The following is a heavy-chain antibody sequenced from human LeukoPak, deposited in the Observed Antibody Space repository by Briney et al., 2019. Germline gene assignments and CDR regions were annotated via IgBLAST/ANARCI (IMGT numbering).Heavy chain of an antibody. J-gene: IGHJ4*02. V-gene: IGHV4-4*02. CDR1: GGSITSTNY. CDR2: VNLQGST. CDR3: AREGGPYRPLDY. Sequence: SETLSLTCGVSGGSITSTNYWTWVRQPPGKGLEWMGEVNLQGSTNYNPSLMGRVAISVDMSENHISLQLTSVTAADTAVYYCAREGGPYRPLDYSGQGTLVTVSS.